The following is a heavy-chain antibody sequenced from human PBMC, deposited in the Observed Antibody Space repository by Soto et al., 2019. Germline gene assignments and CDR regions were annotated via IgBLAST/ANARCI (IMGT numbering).Heavy chain of an antibody. CDR3: ARKWFGTPNNYYYYYYGMDV. V-gene: IGHV1-69*01. CDR2: IIPIFGTA. Sequence: QVQLVQSGAEVKKPGSSVKVSCKASGGTFSSYAISWVRQAPGQGLEWMGGIIPIFGTANYAQKFQGRVTITADESTSTAYMELSRLRSEDTAVYYCARKWFGTPNNYYYYYYGMDVWGQGTTVTVSS. J-gene: IGHJ6*02. CDR1: GGTFSSYA. D-gene: IGHD3-10*01.